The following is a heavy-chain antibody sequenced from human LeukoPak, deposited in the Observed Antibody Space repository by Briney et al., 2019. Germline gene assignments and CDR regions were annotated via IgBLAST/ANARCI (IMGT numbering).Heavy chain of an antibody. V-gene: IGHV1-2*04. CDR2: INPNSGGT. CDR3: ARASRITMVRGGEKNYYYYYGMDV. J-gene: IGHJ6*02. CDR1: GYTFTGYY. Sequence: ASVKVSCKASGYTFTGYYMHWVRQAPGQGLEWMGRINPNSGGTNYAQKFQGWVTMTRDTSISTAYMELSRLRSDDTAVYYCARASRITMVRGGEKNYYYYYGMDVWGQGTTVTVSS. D-gene: IGHD3-10*01.